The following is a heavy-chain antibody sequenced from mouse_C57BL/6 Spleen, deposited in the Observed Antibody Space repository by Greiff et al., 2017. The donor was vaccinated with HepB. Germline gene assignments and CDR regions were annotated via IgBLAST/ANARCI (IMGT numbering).Heavy chain of an antibody. J-gene: IGHJ3*01. Sequence: EVQLVESGGGLVKPGGSLKLSCAASGFTFSSYAMSWVRQTPEKRLEWVATISDGGSYTYYPDNVKGRFTISRDNAKNNLYLQMSHLKSEDTAMYYCARDPRYGGFAYWGQGTLVTVSA. CDR2: ISDGGSYT. V-gene: IGHV5-4*01. D-gene: IGHD2-12*01. CDR1: GFTFSSYA. CDR3: ARDPRYGGFAY.